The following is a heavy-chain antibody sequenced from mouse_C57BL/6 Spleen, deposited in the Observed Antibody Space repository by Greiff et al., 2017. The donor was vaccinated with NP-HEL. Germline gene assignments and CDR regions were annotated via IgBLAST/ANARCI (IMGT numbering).Heavy chain of an antibody. CDR2: IDPSDSYT. V-gene: IGHV1-69*01. Sequence: QVQLQQPGAELVMPGASVKLSCKASGYTFTSYWMHWVKQRPGQGLEWIGEIDPSDSYTHYNQKFKGKATLTVDKSYSTAYMQLSSLTSEDAAVYYCAGLGGHDFDDWGQGTTLTVSS. J-gene: IGHJ2*01. D-gene: IGHD1-1*02. CDR1: GYTFTSYW. CDR3: AGLGGHDFDD.